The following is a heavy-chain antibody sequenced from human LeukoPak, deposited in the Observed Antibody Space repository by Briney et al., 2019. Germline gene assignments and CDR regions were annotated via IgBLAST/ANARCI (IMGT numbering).Heavy chain of an antibody. CDR1: GDSVSSNSAA. Sequence: SQTLSLTCAISGDSVSSNSAAWNWIRKSPSRGLEWLGRTYYRSKWYNDYAVSVKSRITINPDTSKNQFSLQLNSVTPEDTAVYYCARDQIAAAGPNDYWGQGTVVTVSS. CDR2: TYYRSKWYN. CDR3: ARDQIAAAGPNDY. J-gene: IGHJ4*02. V-gene: IGHV6-1*01. D-gene: IGHD6-13*01.